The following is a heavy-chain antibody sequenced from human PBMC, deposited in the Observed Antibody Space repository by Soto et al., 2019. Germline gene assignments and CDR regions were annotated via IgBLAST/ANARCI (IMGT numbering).Heavy chain of an antibody. CDR2: FDPEDGET. CDR1: GYTLTELS. D-gene: IGHD3-10*01. J-gene: IGHJ6*02. V-gene: IGHV1-24*01. CDR3: ATDGGGSGSYPMEFYYYYGMDV. Sequence: ASVKVSCKVSGYTLTELSMHWVRQAPGKGLEWMGGFDPEDGETIYAQKFQGRVTMTEDTSTDTAYMELSSLRSEDTAVYYCATDGGGSGSYPMEFYYYYGMDVWGQGTTVTVSS.